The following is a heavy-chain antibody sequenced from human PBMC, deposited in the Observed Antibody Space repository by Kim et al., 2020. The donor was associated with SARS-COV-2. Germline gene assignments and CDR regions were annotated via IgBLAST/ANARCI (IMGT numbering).Heavy chain of an antibody. D-gene: IGHD6-13*01. Sequence: GGSLRLSCAASGFTFSSYAMSWVRQAPGKGLEWVSAISGSGGSTYYADSVKGRFTISRDNSKNTLYLQMNSLRAEDTAVYYCAKVYVPSSSWWLPFDYWGQGTLVTVSS. J-gene: IGHJ4*02. CDR1: GFTFSSYA. V-gene: IGHV3-23*01. CDR3: AKVYVPSSSWWLPFDY. CDR2: ISGSGGST.